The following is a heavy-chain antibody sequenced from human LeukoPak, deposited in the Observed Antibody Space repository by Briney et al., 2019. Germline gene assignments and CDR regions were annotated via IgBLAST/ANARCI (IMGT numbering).Heavy chain of an antibody. CDR3: ATSGWQMSSAFDI. CDR1: GFTFSSYG. Sequence: PGGSLRLSCAASGFTFSSYGMHWVRQAPGKGLEWVAFIRYDGSNKYYADSVKGRFTISRDNSKNTLYLQMNSLRAEDTAVYYCATSGWQMSSAFDIWGQGTMVTVSS. CDR2: IRYDGSNK. J-gene: IGHJ3*02. V-gene: IGHV3-30*02. D-gene: IGHD6-19*01.